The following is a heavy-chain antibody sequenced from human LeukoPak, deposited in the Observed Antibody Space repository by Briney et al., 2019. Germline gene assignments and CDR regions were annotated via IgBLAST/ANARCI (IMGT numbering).Heavy chain of an antibody. D-gene: IGHD6-13*01. CDR1: GITVSSNY. CDR3: ARIKAGPDYWYFDL. Sequence: GGSLRLSCAASGITVSSNYMSWVRQAPGKGLEWVSVIYSGGSTYYADSVKGRFTISRDNSKNTLYLQMNTLRAEDTAVYYCARIKAGPDYWYFDLWGRGTLVTVSS. J-gene: IGHJ2*01. CDR2: IYSGGST. V-gene: IGHV3-66*01.